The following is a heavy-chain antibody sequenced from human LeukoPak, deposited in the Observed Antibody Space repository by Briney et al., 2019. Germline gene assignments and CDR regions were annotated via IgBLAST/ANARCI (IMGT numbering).Heavy chain of an antibody. CDR1: GFTFGDFY. J-gene: IGHJ5*02. Sequence: KTGGSLRLSCAASGFTFGDFYMSWIRQAPGKGLEWVSYISSGGSYTKYADSVKGRFTISRDNAKNSLYLQMNSLRAEDTAVYYCAKRGYSYSLDAWGQGTLVAVSS. D-gene: IGHD5-18*01. V-gene: IGHV3-11*06. CDR2: ISSGGSYT. CDR3: AKRGYSYSLDA.